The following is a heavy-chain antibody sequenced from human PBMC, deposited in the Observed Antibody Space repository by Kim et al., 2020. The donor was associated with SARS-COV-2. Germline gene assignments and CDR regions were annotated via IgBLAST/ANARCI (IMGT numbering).Heavy chain of an antibody. CDR3: ARDLGLRCTTSCQPQNYYYGMDV. J-gene: IGHJ6*02. CDR2: INTNTGNP. Sequence: ASVKVSCKASGYTFTSYAMNWVRQAPGQGLEWMGWINTNTGNPTYAQGFTGRFVFSLDTSVSTAYLQISSLKAEDTAVYYCARDLGLRCTTSCQPQNYYYGMDVWGQGTTVTVSS. D-gene: IGHD2-2*01. CDR1: GYTFTSYA. V-gene: IGHV7-4-1*02.